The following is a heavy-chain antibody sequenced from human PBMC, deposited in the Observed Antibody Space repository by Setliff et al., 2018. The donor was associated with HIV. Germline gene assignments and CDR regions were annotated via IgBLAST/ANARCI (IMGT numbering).Heavy chain of an antibody. D-gene: IGHD4-17*01. CDR1: GDFFSSDYY. Sequence: PSETLSLTCTVSGDFFSSDYYWSWVRQPPGKGLEWMGDIFHTGSSTYNPSLKGRVSLSVDTSKNQFSLRLSAVTAADTAVYYCASLTDYGGDSGSHWGQGTLVTVSS. CDR3: ASLTDYGGDSGSH. CDR2: IFHTGSS. V-gene: IGHV4-61*01. J-gene: IGHJ4*02.